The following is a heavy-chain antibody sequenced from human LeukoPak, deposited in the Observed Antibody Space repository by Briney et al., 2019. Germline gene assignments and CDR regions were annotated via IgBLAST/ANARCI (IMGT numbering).Heavy chain of an antibody. CDR2: IYTSGST. CDR1: GGSISSYY. V-gene: IGHV4-4*07. D-gene: IGHD3-22*01. Sequence: SETLSLTCTVSGGSISSYYWSWIRQPAGKGLEWIGRIYTSGSTNYNPSLKSRVTMSVDTSKNQFSLKLSSATAADTAVYYCARDSQVYYYDSSGYYSGPIKYWYFDLWGRGTLVTVSS. J-gene: IGHJ2*01. CDR3: ARDSQVYYYDSSGYYSGPIKYWYFDL.